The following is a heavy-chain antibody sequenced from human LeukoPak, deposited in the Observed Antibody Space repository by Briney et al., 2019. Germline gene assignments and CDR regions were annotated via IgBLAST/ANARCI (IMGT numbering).Heavy chain of an antibody. D-gene: IGHD3-16*02. CDR2: INPTGGTT. Sequence: ASVKVSCKASGHTFTTDYMHWVRQAPGQGLEWMAIINPTGGTTDYAQTFHGRITVTRDTSTSTVYMELTTLTSEDTAVYYCARDALSSDYSWGSYRHLGIDPWGQGTLVTVSS. J-gene: IGHJ5*02. V-gene: IGHV1-46*01. CDR1: GHTFTTDY. CDR3: ARDALSSDYSWGSYRHLGIDP.